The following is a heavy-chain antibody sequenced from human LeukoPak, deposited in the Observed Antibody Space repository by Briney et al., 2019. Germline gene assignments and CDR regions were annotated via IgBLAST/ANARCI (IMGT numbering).Heavy chain of an antibody. J-gene: IGHJ4*02. D-gene: IGHD3-3*01. V-gene: IGHV3-23*01. Sequence: AGGSLRLSCAASGFTFSSYVMSWVRQAPEKGLEWVSSMSGSGGSTYYADSVKGRFTISRDNSQNTLYLQMNSPRVEDTAVYYCAKSTIRANYFDYWGQGTLVTVSS. CDR1: GFTFSSYV. CDR3: AKSTIRANYFDY. CDR2: MSGSGGST.